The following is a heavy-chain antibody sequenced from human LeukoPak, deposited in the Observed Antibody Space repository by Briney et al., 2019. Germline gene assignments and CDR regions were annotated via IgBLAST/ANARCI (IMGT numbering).Heavy chain of an antibody. CDR2: ISAYNGNT. D-gene: IGHD3-22*01. Sequence: GASVKVSCKASGYTFTSYGINWVRQAPGQGLEWMGWISAYNGNTNYAQKLQGRVTMTTDTSTSTAYMELRSLRSDDTAVYYCARLDYYDSSGYYYVNWFDPWGQGTLVIVSS. CDR3: ARLDYYDSSGYYYVNWFDP. J-gene: IGHJ5*02. V-gene: IGHV1-18*01. CDR1: GYTFTSYG.